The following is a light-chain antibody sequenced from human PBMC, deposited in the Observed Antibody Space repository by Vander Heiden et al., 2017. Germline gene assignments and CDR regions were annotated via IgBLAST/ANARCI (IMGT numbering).Light chain of an antibody. V-gene: IGKV3-20*01. CDR2: GAS. CDR1: QSVSSSY. J-gene: IGKJ2*01. CDR3: QQYGSSPTYT. Sequence: EIVLTQSPGTLSLSPGERATLPCRASQSVSSSYLAWYQQKPGQAPRLLIYGASSRATGIPDRFSGSGYGTDFTLTISRLEPEDFAVYYCQQYGSSPTYTFGQGTKLEIK.